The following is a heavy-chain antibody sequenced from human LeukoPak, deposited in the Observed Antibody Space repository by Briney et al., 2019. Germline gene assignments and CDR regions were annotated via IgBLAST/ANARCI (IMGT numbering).Heavy chain of an antibody. CDR1: GFSVNNNY. CDR3: AGGSYYGSGSRPGYFDH. D-gene: IGHD3-10*01. Sequence: GGSLRLSCAASGFSVNNNYMNWVRQAPGKGLEWVSVKDNFGNTYYTDSVKGRFTISRDMSKNTVYLQMNTLSAEDTAVYYCAGGSYYGSGSRPGYFDHWGQGTLVTVSS. CDR2: KDNFGNT. V-gene: IGHV3-53*01. J-gene: IGHJ4*02.